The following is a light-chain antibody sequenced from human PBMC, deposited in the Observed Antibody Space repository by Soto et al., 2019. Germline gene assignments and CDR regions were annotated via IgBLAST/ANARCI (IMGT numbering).Light chain of an antibody. CDR2: SNN. Sequence: QSVITQPPSACGTPGQRFTISCSGSSSNIGSNTVNWYQQFPGTAPKLLIYSNNQRPSGVPDRFYGSKSGTSASLAISGLQSEDEADYYCAAWDDSLNGYVFGTGTEVTVL. CDR1: SSNIGSNT. J-gene: IGLJ1*01. V-gene: IGLV1-44*01. CDR3: AAWDDSLNGYV.